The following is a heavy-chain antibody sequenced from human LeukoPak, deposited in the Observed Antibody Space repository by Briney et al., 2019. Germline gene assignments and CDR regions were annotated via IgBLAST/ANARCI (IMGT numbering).Heavy chain of an antibody. J-gene: IGHJ4*02. V-gene: IGHV4-4*07. D-gene: IGHD6-13*01. CDR3: ARDRRYSSSWLFDY. CDR2: IYTSGST. CDR1: GGSISSYY. Sequence: PSETLSLTCTVSGGSISSYYLSWIRQPAGKGLDWIGRIYTSGSTNYNPSLKSRVTMSVDTSKNQFSLKLSSVTAADTAVYYCARDRRYSSSWLFDYSGQGTLVNATS.